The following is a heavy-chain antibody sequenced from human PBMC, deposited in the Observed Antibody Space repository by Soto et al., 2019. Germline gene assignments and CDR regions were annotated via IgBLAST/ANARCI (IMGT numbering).Heavy chain of an antibody. Sequence: QVQLQESGPGLVKPSGTLSLTCAVSSGSISSSNWWSWVRQPPGKGLEWIGEIYHSGSTNYNPSLKSRVTISVDKSKNQFSLKLSSVTAADTVVYYCAMPLYSSSWYLGAFDIWGQGTMVTVSS. CDR3: AMPLYSSSWYLGAFDI. CDR1: SGSISSSNW. D-gene: IGHD6-13*01. J-gene: IGHJ3*02. CDR2: IYHSGST. V-gene: IGHV4-4*02.